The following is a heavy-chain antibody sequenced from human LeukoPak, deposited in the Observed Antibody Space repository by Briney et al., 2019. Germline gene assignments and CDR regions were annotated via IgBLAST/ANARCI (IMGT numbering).Heavy chain of an antibody. D-gene: IGHD3-22*01. CDR2: ISGSGDNT. J-gene: IGHJ4*02. Sequence: GGSLRLSCAASGFTFSSYAMSWVRQAPGKGLEWVSGISGSGDNTYYADSVKGRFTISRDNSKNTLYEQVNSLGTEDTAAYYCAKGSYYDSSGSFYFDYRGQGTLVTVPS. CDR1: GFTFSSYA. CDR3: AKGSYYDSSGSFYFDY. V-gene: IGHV3-23*01.